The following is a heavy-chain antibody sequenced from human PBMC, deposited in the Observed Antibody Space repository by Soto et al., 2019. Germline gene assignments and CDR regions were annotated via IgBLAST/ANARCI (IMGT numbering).Heavy chain of an antibody. D-gene: IGHD2-2*01. V-gene: IGHV1-69*12. CDR2: IIPIFGTA. CDR1: GGTFSSYA. J-gene: IGHJ4*02. Sequence: QVQLVQSGAEVKKPGSSVKVSCKASGGTFSSYAISWVRQAPGQGLEWMGGIIPIFGTANYAQKFQGRVTITADESTSTAYMELSSLRSEDTAVYYCARSKDIVLVPAAMGFDYWGQGTLVTVSS. CDR3: ARSKDIVLVPAAMGFDY.